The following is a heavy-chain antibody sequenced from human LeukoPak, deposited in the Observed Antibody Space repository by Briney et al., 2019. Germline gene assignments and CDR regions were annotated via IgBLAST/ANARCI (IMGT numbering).Heavy chain of an antibody. Sequence: PGGSLRLSCVASGFTFSSSWMSWVRQAPGKGLEWVANIKQDGSEKYCVASVKGRFTISRDNAKNSLYLQMNSLRAEDTAVYYCAREAGIPPSTQQWPTSVDYWGQGTLVTVSS. J-gene: IGHJ4*02. CDR1: GFTFSSSW. CDR2: IKQDGSEK. CDR3: AREAGIPPSTQQWPTSVDY. V-gene: IGHV3-7*05. D-gene: IGHD5-18*01.